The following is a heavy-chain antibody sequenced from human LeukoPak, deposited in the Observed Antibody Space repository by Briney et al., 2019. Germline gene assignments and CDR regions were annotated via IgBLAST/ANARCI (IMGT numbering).Heavy chain of an antibody. V-gene: IGHV3-48*02. CDR3: VKSSTTMVLNYYDL. CDR2: ITARTNSV. CDR1: GFTFSSYS. Sequence: GGSLRLSCAASGFTFSSYSMNWVRQAPGTGLQWVSSITARTNSVYYVDSVKGRFTISRDNSRNTVYLQMYSLRDVDTAIYYCVKSSTTMVLNYYDLWGQGTLVHVSS. D-gene: IGHD5-18*01. J-gene: IGHJ4*02.